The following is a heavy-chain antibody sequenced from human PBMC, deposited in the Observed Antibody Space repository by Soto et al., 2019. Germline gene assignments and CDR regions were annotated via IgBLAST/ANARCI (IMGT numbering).Heavy chain of an antibody. D-gene: IGHD2-8*01. Sequence: EVQLLESGGDLVQPGGSLRLSCAASGFTISNIWMHWVRHVPGKGLVSVSRIKRDGSTTDYADSVKGRFTVSRDNAKNTLYLQMNSLRAEDTAVYYCASGLIMGTNYWGPGPLVTVSS. J-gene: IGHJ4*02. V-gene: IGHV3-74*01. CDR3: ASGLIMGTNY. CDR2: IKRDGSTT. CDR1: GFTISNIW.